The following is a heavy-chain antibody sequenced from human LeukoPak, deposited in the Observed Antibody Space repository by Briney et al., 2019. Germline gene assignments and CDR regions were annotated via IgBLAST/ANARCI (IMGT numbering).Heavy chain of an antibody. J-gene: IGHJ4*02. Sequence: ASVKVSCKVSGYTLTELSMHWVRQAPGKSLEWMGGFDPEDGETIYAQKFQGRVTMTEDTSTDTAYMELSRLRSEDTAVYYCAREKWTATVRFLQDWGQGTLVTVSS. D-gene: IGHD1-26*01. CDR3: AREKWTATVRFLQD. CDR1: GYTLTELS. V-gene: IGHV1-24*01. CDR2: FDPEDGET.